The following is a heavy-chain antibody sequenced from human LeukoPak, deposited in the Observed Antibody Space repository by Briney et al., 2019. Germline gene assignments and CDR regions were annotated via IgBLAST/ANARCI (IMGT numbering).Heavy chain of an antibody. CDR3: AKDQNYYGSGSYYSPEYFQH. Sequence: GGSLRLSCAASGFTFSSYWMHWVRQAPGKGLEWVSAISGSGGSTYYADSVKGRFTISRDNSKNTLYLQMNSLRAEDTAVYYCAKDQNYYGSGSYYSPEYFQHWGQGTLVTVSS. CDR2: ISGSGGST. V-gene: IGHV3-23*01. CDR1: GFTFSSYW. D-gene: IGHD3-10*01. J-gene: IGHJ1*01.